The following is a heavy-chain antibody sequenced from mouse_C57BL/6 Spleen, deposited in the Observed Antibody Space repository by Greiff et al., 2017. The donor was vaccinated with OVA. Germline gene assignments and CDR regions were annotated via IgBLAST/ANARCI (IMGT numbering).Heavy chain of an antibody. CDR3: AREGDSPWFAY. CDR1: GFTFSDYY. CDR2: INYDGSST. Sequence: EVKVVESEGGLVQPGSSMKLSCTASGFTFSDYYMAWVRQVPEKGLEWVANINYDGSSTYYLDSLKSRFIISRDNAKNILYLQMSSLKSEDTATYYCAREGDSPWFAYWGQGTLVTVSA. V-gene: IGHV5-16*01. J-gene: IGHJ3*01. D-gene: IGHD3-2*01.